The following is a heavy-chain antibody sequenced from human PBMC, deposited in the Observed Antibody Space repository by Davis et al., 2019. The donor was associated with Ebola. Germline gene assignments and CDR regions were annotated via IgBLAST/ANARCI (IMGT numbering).Heavy chain of an antibody. CDR1: GYTFTSYG. J-gene: IGHJ5*02. CDR3: ARAWALELRWFDP. D-gene: IGHD1-7*01. CDR2: ISAYNGST. Sequence: AASVKVSCKASGYTFTSYGISWVRQAPGQGLEWMGWISAYNGSTSYAQKFQGRVTMTRDTSTSTVYMELSSLRSEDTAVYYCARAWALELRWFDPWGQGTLVTVSS. V-gene: IGHV1-18*01.